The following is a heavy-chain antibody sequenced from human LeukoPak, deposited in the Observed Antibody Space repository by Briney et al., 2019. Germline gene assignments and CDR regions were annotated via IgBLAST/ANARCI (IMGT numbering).Heavy chain of an antibody. V-gene: IGHV4-59*01. D-gene: IGHD6-13*01. CDR3: ARCKQQHYGMDV. Sequence: PSETLSLTCTVSGGSISSYYWSWIRQPPGKGLEWTGYIYYSGSTSYNPSLKSRVTISVDTSKNQFSLKLSYVTAADTAVYYCARCKQQHYGMDVWGQGTTVTVSS. J-gene: IGHJ6*02. CDR1: GGSISSYY. CDR2: IYYSGST.